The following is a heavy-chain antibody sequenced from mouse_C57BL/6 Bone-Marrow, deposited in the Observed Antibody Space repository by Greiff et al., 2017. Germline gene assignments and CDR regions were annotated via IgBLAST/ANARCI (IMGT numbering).Heavy chain of an antibody. Sequence: QVQLQQPGAELVKPGASVTLSCKASGYTFTSYWMHWVKQRPGQGLEWIGMIHPNSGSTNYNEKFKSKATLTVDKSSSTAYMQLSSLTSADSAVYYCARKDIYYDYDGAWFAYWGQGTLVTVSA. D-gene: IGHD2-4*01. CDR1: GYTFTSYW. V-gene: IGHV1-64*01. CDR2: IHPNSGST. J-gene: IGHJ3*01. CDR3: ARKDIYYDYDGAWFAY.